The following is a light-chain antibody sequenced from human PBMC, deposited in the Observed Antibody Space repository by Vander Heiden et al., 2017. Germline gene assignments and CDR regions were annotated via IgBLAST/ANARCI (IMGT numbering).Light chain of an antibody. J-gene: IGLJ2*01. CDR1: SSDIGGYTF. CDR3: SSYPSSSTFVL. CDR2: DVA. V-gene: IGLV2-14*03. Sequence: QSALTQPASVSGSPGPSITLSCTGTSSDIGGYTFVSWYQPHPGKAPKLLILDVATRPSGVSNRFTGTKSGSTASLTISGLQAEDEADYFCSSYPSSSTFVLFGGGTKLTVL.